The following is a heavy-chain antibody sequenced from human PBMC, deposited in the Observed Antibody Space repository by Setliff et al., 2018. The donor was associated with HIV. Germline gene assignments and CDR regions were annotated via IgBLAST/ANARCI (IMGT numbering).Heavy chain of an antibody. V-gene: IGHV5-51*01. CDR2: VYPDDSDS. Sequence: GESLTISCRGSGYNFASHWIAWVRQMPGKGLEWMGIVYPDDSDSRYSPSFQGQVTISADKSVSTAYLQWSSLKASDTAMYYCARQAVDCSGGTCYSTSAFDYWGQGTLVTVPS. CDR1: GYNFASHW. D-gene: IGHD2-15*01. CDR3: ARQAVDCSGGTCYSTSAFDY. J-gene: IGHJ4*02.